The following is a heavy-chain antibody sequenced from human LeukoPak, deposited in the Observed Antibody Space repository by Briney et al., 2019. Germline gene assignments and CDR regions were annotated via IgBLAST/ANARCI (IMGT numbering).Heavy chain of an antibody. Sequence: TSGTLSLTCTISGDSISSSSYYWGWIRQPPGKGLEWIGDIYYRGSTYYNPSLKSRVSISIDTSNNQFSLTLNSVTAADTALYFCARRRYYDSTGYLDWGQGTLVTVSS. CDR2: IYYRGST. V-gene: IGHV4-39*01. J-gene: IGHJ1*01. CDR1: GDSISSSSYY. CDR3: ARRRYYDSTGYLD. D-gene: IGHD3-22*01.